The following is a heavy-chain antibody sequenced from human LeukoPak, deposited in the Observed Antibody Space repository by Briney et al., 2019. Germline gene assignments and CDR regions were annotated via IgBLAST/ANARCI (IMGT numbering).Heavy chain of an antibody. Sequence: PGGSLRLSCAASGFTFSSYAMSWIRQAPGKGLEWVSAISGSGGSTYYADSVKGRFTISRDNSKNTLYLQMNSLRAEDTAVYYCANYYSSGWLFDYWGQGTLVTVSS. J-gene: IGHJ4*02. V-gene: IGHV3-23*01. CDR2: ISGSGGST. CDR1: GFTFSSYA. CDR3: ANYYSSGWLFDY. D-gene: IGHD6-19*01.